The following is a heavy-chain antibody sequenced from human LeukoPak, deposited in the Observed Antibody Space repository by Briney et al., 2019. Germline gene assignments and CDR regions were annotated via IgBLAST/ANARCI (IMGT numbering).Heavy chain of an antibody. CDR2: INPNSGGT. Sequence: GASVKVSCKASGYTFTGYYMHWVRQAPGQGLEWMGWINPNSGGTNYAQKFQGRVTMTRDTSISTAYMELSRLRSDGTAVYYCARDRPTNYYYYYYMDVWGKGTTVTVSS. CDR3: ARDRPTNYYYYYYMDV. J-gene: IGHJ6*03. CDR1: GYTFTGYY. V-gene: IGHV1-2*02.